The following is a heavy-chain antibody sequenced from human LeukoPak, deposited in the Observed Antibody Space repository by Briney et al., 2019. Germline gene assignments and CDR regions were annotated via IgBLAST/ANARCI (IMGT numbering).Heavy chain of an antibody. D-gene: IGHD2-2*01. CDR1: GFTFSTYS. CDR3: ARGLPMPNHFDY. V-gene: IGHV3-48*02. J-gene: IGHJ4*02. Sequence: PGGSLRLSCAASGFTFSTYSMHWVRQAPGKGLEWLSYISSSSNTIYYADSVKGRFTISRDNAKNSLYLQMNSLRDEDTAVYCCARGLPMPNHFDYWGQGTLVTVSS. CDR2: ISSSSNTI.